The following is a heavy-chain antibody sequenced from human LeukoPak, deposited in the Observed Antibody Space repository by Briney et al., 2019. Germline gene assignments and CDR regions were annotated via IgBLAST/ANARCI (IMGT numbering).Heavy chain of an antibody. J-gene: IGHJ4*02. Sequence: GGSLRLSCVASGFTFSFYWMAWVRQAPGKGLEWVANIKQDGSEKYYVDSVKGRFTISRDNAKNSLYLQMNSLRAEDTAVYYYARDEHQYYSESSGRFDYWGQGTLVTVSS. D-gene: IGHD3-22*01. CDR3: ARDEHQYYSESSGRFDY. CDR2: IKQDGSEK. V-gene: IGHV3-7*04. CDR1: GFTFSFYW.